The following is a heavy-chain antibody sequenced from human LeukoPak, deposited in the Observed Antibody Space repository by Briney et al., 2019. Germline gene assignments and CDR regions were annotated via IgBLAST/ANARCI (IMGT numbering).Heavy chain of an antibody. Sequence: GGSLRLSCAASGVTFSSYSMNWVRQAPGKGLEWVSSISSSSSYIYYADSVKGRFTISRDNAKNSLYLQMNSLRAEDTAVYYCARDVWYSSGWLGGGYYYYYMDVWGKGTTVTISS. CDR3: ARDVWYSSGWLGGGYYYYYMDV. CDR2: ISSSSSYI. D-gene: IGHD6-19*01. V-gene: IGHV3-21*01. CDR1: GVTFSSYS. J-gene: IGHJ6*03.